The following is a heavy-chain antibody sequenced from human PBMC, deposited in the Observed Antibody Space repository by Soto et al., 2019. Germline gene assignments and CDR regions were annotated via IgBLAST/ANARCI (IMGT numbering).Heavy chain of an antibody. CDR3: ARRWGYSFDY. J-gene: IGHJ4*02. D-gene: IGHD7-27*01. Sequence: PSETLSLTCAVSGVSISSHFWSWIRRPPGKGLEWIGSIYYSGSTYYNPSLKSRVTISVDTSKNQFSLKLSSVTAADTAVYYCARRWGYSFDYWGQGTLVTVSS. V-gene: IGHV4-39*01. CDR2: IYYSGST. CDR1: GVSISSHF.